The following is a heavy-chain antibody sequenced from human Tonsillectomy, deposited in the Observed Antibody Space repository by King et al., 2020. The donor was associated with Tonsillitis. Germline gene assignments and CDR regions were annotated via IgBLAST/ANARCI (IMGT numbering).Heavy chain of an antibody. V-gene: IGHV3-74*01. CDR3: ARDLSPTHSRKFDY. J-gene: IGHJ4*02. Sequence: VQLVESGGGLVQPGGSLRLSCAASGFTFSTYWMHWVRQAPGKGLVWVSRVHGDGSSTSYADSVKGRFTISRDNAKNTLFLQMNSLRAEDTAVYYCARDLSPTHSRKFDYWGQGTLVTVSS. CDR1: GFTFSTYW. CDR2: VHGDGSST.